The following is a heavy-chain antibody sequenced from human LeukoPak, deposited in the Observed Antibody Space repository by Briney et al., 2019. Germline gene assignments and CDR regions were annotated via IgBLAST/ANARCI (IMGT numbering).Heavy chain of an antibody. D-gene: IGHD3-3*01. J-gene: IGHJ5*02. CDR1: GYSISSGYY. Sequence: SETLSLTCTVSGYSISSGYYWGWIRQPPGKGLEWIGSIYHSGSTYYNPSLKSRVTISVDTSKNQFSLKLSSVTAADTAVYYCARGGFSNEEFDPWGQGTLVTVSS. V-gene: IGHV4-38-2*02. CDR3: ARGGFSNEEFDP. CDR2: IYHSGST.